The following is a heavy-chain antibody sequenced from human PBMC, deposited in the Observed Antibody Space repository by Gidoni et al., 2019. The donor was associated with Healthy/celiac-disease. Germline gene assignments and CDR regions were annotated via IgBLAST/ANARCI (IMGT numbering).Heavy chain of an antibody. CDR1: GGPISSSSYY. CDR3: ARHKAPRVYDSSVFFDY. J-gene: IGHJ4*02. V-gene: IGHV4-39*01. D-gene: IGHD3-22*01. CDR2: IYYRGST. Sequence: QLQLQESGPGLVKPSETLSLTCTVSGGPISSSSYYWGWTRQPPGKGLEWIGSIYYRGSTYSNPSLKSRVTRSVDTSKNQFSLKLSSVTAADTAVYYCARHKAPRVYDSSVFFDYWGQGTLVTVSS.